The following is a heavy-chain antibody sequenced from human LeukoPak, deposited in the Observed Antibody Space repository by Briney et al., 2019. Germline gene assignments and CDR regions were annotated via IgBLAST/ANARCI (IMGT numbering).Heavy chain of an antibody. D-gene: IGHD3-22*01. Sequence: GTSLRLSCAASGFRFRRYAMHWVRQAPGKGLEWVAAISDDGITKKYADSVKGRFTISRDNSKNTLYLQMNSPRPDDTAVYYCAKDLNYYDSSGYYWGQGTLVTVSS. V-gene: IGHV3-30*18. CDR3: AKDLNYYDSSGYY. CDR1: GFRFRRYA. CDR2: ISDDGITK. J-gene: IGHJ4*02.